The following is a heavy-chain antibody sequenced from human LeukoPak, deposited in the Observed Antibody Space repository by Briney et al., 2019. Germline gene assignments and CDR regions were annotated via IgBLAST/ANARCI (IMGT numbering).Heavy chain of an antibody. D-gene: IGHD5-18*01. CDR2: INHSGST. CDR3: ARVDSYGNLNFDY. CDR1: GGSFSGYY. V-gene: IGHV4-34*01. J-gene: IGHJ4*02. Sequence: SETLSLTCAVYGGSFSGYYWSWIRQPPGKGLEWIGEINHSGSTNYNPSLKSRVTISVGTSKNQFSLKLSSVTAADTAVYYCARVDSYGNLNFDYWGQGTLVTVSS.